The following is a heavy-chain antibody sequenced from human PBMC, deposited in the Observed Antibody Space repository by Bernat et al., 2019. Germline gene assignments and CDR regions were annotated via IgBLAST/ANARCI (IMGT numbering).Heavy chain of an antibody. CDR1: GYTFTSYY. V-gene: IGHV1-46*01. D-gene: IGHD4-17*01. Sequence: QVQLVQSGAEVKKPGASVKVSCKASGYTFTSYYMHWVRQAPGQGLEWMGIINPSGGSTSYAQKFQGRVTMTRDTSTSTVYMELSSLRSEDTAVYYCARSPDDYGDYDAFDIWGQGTLVTVSS. CDR2: INPSGGST. CDR3: ARSPDDYGDYDAFDI. J-gene: IGHJ3*02.